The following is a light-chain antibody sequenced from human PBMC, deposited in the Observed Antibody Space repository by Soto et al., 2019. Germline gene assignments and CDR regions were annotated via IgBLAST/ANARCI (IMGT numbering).Light chain of an antibody. Sequence: DLQLTQSPSSLSASVGGRVTISCRASQTITTFLNWYRQKPGQAPKLLIYLASRLQSGVPSWFSGSGSGTDFTLTISSLQPEDFATYHCQQGYSTPYTFGPGTTVHI. J-gene: IGKJ3*01. CDR1: QTITTF. V-gene: IGKV1-39*01. CDR2: LAS. CDR3: QQGYSTPYT.